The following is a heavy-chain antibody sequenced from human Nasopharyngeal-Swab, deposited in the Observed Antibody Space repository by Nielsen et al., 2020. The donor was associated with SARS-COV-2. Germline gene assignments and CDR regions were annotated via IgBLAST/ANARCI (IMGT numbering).Heavy chain of an antibody. CDR3: ARLELRGHYYYYMDV. D-gene: IGHD1-7*01. V-gene: IGHV3-48*03. CDR1: GFTFSSYE. CDR2: ISSSGSTI. Sequence: GGSLRLSCAASGFTFSSYEMNWVRQAPGKGLEWVSYISSSGSTIYYADSVKGRFTISRGNAKNSLYLQMNSPRAEDTAVYYCARLELRGHYYYYMDVWGKGTTVTVSS. J-gene: IGHJ6*03.